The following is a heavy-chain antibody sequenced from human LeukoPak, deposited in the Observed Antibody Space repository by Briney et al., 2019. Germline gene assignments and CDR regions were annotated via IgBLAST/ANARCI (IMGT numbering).Heavy chain of an antibody. CDR1: GYSFTSYW. V-gene: IGHV5-51*01. J-gene: IGHJ6*02. Sequence: GESLKISCKGSGYSFTSYWIGWVRQMPGKGLEWMGIIYPGDSDTRYSPSFQGQVTISADKSISTAYLQWSSLKASDTAMYYCARHNWTDGWYYYGTDVWGQGTTVTVSS. CDR3: ARHNWTDGWYYYGTDV. CDR2: IYPGDSDT. D-gene: IGHD1-20*01.